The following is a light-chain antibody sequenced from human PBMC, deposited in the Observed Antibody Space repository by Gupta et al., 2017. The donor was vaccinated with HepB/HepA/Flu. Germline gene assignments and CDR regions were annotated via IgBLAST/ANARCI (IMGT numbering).Light chain of an antibody. V-gene: IGKV1-39*01. CDR1: QNIRNY. CDR2: GAS. J-gene: IGKJ4*01. Sequence: DIQMTQSPSSLSASVGDRVTITCRASQNIRNYLIWYQQKPGKAPKVLIYGASSLQSGVSSGFSGSGSGTDFTLTIGSLQPEDVGTYYCLQTYSYPLTFGGGTKVEMK. CDR3: LQTYSYPLT.